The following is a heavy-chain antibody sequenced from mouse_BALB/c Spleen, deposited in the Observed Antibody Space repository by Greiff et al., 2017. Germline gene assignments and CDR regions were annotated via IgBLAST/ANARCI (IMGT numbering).Heavy chain of an antibody. V-gene: IGHV7-3*02. J-gene: IGHJ2*01. CDR3: ARGGDGYHY. D-gene: IGHD2-3*01. CDR2: IRNKANGYTT. CDR1: GFTFTDYY. Sequence: EVHLVESGGGLVQPGGSLRLSCATSGFTFTDYYMSWVRQPPGKALEWLGFIRNKANGYTTEYSASVKGRFTISRDNSQSILYLQMNTLRAEDSATYYCARGGDGYHYWGQGTTLTVSS.